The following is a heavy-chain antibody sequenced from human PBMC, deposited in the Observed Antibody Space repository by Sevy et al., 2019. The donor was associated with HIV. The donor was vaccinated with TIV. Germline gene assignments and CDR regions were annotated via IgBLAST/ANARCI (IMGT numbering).Heavy chain of an antibody. CDR3: ARVPSAFIVGATTPYFDY. D-gene: IGHD1-26*01. CDR2: INPSGGST. CDR1: GYTFTSYY. Sequence: ASVKVSCKASGYTFTSYYMHWVRQAPGQGLEWMGIINPSGGSTSYAQKFQGRVTMTRDTSTGTVYMELSSLRSEDTAVYYCARVPSAFIVGATTPYFDYWGQGTLVTVSS. V-gene: IGHV1-46*01. J-gene: IGHJ4*02.